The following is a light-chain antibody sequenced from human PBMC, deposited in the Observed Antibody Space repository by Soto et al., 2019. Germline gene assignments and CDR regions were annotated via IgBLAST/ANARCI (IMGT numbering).Light chain of an antibody. CDR1: QSVGRY. V-gene: IGKV3-11*01. J-gene: IGKJ1*01. Sequence: EIVLTQSPAILSLSPGERATLSCRASQSVGRYLVWYQQKPGQAPSLLIYDASNRATGVPARFSGSGSGTDFTLTISSLESEDFAVYYCQHRNNWPWTLGQGTRVKSN. CDR2: DAS. CDR3: QHRNNWPWT.